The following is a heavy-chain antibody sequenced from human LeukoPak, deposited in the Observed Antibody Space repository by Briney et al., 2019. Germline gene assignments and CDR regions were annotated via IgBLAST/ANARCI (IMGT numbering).Heavy chain of an antibody. J-gene: IGHJ4*02. CDR1: GGSISSGSYD. CDR3: ARVTRTLCSGGSCYSGYFDY. D-gene: IGHD2-15*01. CDR2: IYTSGST. V-gene: IGHV4-61*02. Sequence: SETLSLTCTVSGGSISSGSYDWSWIRQPAGKGLEWIGRIYTSGSTNYNPSLKSRVTISVDTSKNQFSLKLSSVTAADTAVYYCARVTRTLCSGGSCYSGYFDYWGQATLVTVSS.